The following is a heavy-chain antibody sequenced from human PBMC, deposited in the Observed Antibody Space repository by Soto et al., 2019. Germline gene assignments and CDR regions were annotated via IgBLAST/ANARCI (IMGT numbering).Heavy chain of an antibody. CDR1: GYSFGNYG. J-gene: IGHJ6*02. CDR3: ARDDEYSGNGMDV. V-gene: IGHV3-33*01. D-gene: IGHD3-10*01. CDR2: ILNDGSNR. Sequence: QVQLVESGGGEVQPGRALRLSCAASGYSFGNYGMHWVRQAPGKGLEWVAVILNDGSNRYHADSVKERLTISRDNSKNTLYLQINRLSAEDTAVYYCARDDEYSGNGMDVWGQGTTVTVS.